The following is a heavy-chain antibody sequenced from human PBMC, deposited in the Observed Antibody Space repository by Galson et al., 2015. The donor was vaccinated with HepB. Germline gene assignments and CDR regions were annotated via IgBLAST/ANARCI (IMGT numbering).Heavy chain of an antibody. J-gene: IGHJ4*02. CDR3: ARATYGYSSGWWNDN. CDR1: GFTFSSYW. CDR2: IDNDGAST. Sequence: SLRLSCAASGFTFSSYWMHWVRQAPGKGLVWVSRIDNDGASTSYADSVKGRFTISRDNAKNTLYLQMNSLRAEDTAVYYCARATYGYSSGWWNDNWGQGTLVTVSS. D-gene: IGHD6-19*01. V-gene: IGHV3-74*01.